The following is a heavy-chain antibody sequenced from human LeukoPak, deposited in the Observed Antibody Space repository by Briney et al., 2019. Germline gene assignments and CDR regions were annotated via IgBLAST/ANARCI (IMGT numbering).Heavy chain of an antibody. V-gene: IGHV3-23*01. CDR3: AKGYYSSSWYKYFDS. D-gene: IGHD6-13*01. J-gene: IGHJ4*02. CDR2: ISGSGGST. Sequence: PGGSLRLSCAASGFTFSSYAMSWVRQAPGKGLEWVSAISGSGGSTYYADSVKGRFTISRDNSKNTLYLQMNSLRAEDTAVYYCAKGYYSSSWYKYFDSWGQGTLVTVSS. CDR1: GFTFSSYA.